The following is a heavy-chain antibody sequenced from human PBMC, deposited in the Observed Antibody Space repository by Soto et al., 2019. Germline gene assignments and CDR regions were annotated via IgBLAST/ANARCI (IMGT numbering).Heavy chain of an antibody. V-gene: IGHV3-9*01. D-gene: IGHD2-2*01. Sequence: EVQLVEAGGGFVQPGRSLRLSCATSGFTFGDYAMHWVRQGPGKGLEWVSGIDWNSGIIVYAESVKGRFTISRDNAKTSLYLQMNNLRPEDTAFYFCATHRPNIVTGARSAFDLWAQGTMVTVS. CDR3: ATHRPNIVTGARSAFDL. J-gene: IGHJ3*01. CDR2: IDWNSGII. CDR1: GFTFGDYA.